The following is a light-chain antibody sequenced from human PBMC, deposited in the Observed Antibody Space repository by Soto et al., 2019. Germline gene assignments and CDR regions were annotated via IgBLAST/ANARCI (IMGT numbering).Light chain of an antibody. CDR2: AAS. J-gene: IGKJ4*01. Sequence: EIVLTQSPGTLSLSPGERATLSCRASQSISSIYLAWYQQKPGQAPSLLIYAASSRATGIPDRFSGSGSGTDFTLTISRLEPEDFAVYYCQQYGTSPVLTFGGGTKVESK. V-gene: IGKV3-20*01. CDR1: QSISSIY. CDR3: QQYGTSPVLT.